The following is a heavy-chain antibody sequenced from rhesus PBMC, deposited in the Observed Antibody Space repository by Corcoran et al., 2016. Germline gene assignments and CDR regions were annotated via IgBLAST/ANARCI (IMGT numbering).Heavy chain of an antibody. Sequence: QVKLQQWGEGLVKPSETLSLTCAVYGASMSGYYYWTWIRQAPGKGLEWIGNFDGYSENPQKNPYLKIRLTISADRSKKQSSRGLNSLPAAETAVYYGARGGQPHDAFDCWAKDSGSPSLQ. V-gene: IGHV4-73*01. CDR1: GASMSGYYY. CDR3: ARGGQPHDAFDC. CDR2: FDGYSENP. D-gene: IGHD1-1*01. J-gene: IGHJ3*01.